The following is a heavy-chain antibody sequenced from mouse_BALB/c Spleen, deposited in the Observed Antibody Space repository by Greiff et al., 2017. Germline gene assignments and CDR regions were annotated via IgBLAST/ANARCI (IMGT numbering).Heavy chain of an antibody. CDR1: GYTFTSYW. V-gene: IGHV1S22*01. J-gene: IGHJ4*01. CDR2: IYPGSGST. CDR3: TRFGNYVRYYAMDY. D-gene: IGHD2-1*01. Sequence: LQQPGSELVRPGASVKLSCKASGYTFTSYWMHWVKQRPGQGLEWIGNIYPGSGSTNYDEKFKSKATLTVDTSSSTAYMKLSSLTSEDSAVYYCTRFGNYVRYYAMDYWGQGTSVTVAS.